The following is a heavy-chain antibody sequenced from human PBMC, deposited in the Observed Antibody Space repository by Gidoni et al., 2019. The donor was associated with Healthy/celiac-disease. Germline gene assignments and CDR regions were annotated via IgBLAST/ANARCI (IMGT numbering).Heavy chain of an antibody. CDR3: ARAVERYYDFWSGIDY. CDR1: GFTFSSYA. CDR2: ISYDGSNK. D-gene: IGHD3-3*01. Sequence: QVQLVESGGGVVQPGRSLRLSCAASGFTFSSYAMHWVRQAPGKGLEWVAVISYDGSNKYYADSVKGRFTISRDNSKNTLYLQMNSLRAEDTAVYYCARAVERYYDFWSGIDYWGQGTLVTVSS. J-gene: IGHJ4*02. V-gene: IGHV3-30*04.